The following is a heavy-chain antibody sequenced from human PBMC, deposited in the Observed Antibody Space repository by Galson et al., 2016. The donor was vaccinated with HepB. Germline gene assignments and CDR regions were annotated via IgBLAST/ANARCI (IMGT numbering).Heavy chain of an antibody. J-gene: IGHJ4*02. D-gene: IGHD1-26*01. V-gene: IGHV3-15*07. CDR3: TTSVGANEFDY. Sequence: SLRLSCAGSGFTFSHAWLNWVRQAPGKGLEWVGRIKSKGDGETTDYAAPVKGRFTVSRDDSKNTLYLQINSLKTEDTAVYHCTTSVGANEFDYWGRGTLVTVSS. CDR2: IKSKGDGETT. CDR1: GFTFSHAW.